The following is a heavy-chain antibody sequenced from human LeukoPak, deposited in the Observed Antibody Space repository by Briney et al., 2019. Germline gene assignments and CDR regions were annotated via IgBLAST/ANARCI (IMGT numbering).Heavy chain of an antibody. CDR3: ARRYCGGGSCYWDY. Sequence: ASVKVSCKVSGYTLTELSMHWVRQAPGKGLEWMGGFDPEDGETIYAQKFQGRVTMTRNTSISTAYMELSSLRSEDTAVYYCARRYCGGGSCYWDYWGQGSLVTVSS. J-gene: IGHJ4*02. D-gene: IGHD2-15*01. CDR2: FDPEDGET. V-gene: IGHV1-24*01. CDR1: GYTLTELS.